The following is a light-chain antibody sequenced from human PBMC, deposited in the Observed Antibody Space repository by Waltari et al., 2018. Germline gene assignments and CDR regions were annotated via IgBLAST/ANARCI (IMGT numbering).Light chain of an antibody. V-gene: IGKV3-15*01. CDR2: GAS. J-gene: IGKJ4*01. Sequence: EIVMTQSPGTLSVSPGERATLSCRASQTISTNLAWYQQKPGQAPGLLIFGASTRATGIPARFSGSGSGTEFTLTISSLQSEDFAIYYCQQYNLWPLTFGGGTTVEI. CDR1: QTISTN. CDR3: QQYNLWPLT.